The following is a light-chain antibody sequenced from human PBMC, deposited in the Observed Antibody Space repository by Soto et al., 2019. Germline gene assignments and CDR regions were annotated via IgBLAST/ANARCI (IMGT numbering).Light chain of an antibody. Sequence: EIVLTQSPGTLSLSPGERATLSCRASQSVSSNFLAWYQQKPGQAPRLLIYGPSGRATGIPDRFSGSGSGTEFSLTISRLEPEDFAVYYCQQYGSSITFGQGTRLEIK. CDR3: QQYGSSIT. J-gene: IGKJ5*01. CDR2: GPS. CDR1: QSVSSNF. V-gene: IGKV3-20*01.